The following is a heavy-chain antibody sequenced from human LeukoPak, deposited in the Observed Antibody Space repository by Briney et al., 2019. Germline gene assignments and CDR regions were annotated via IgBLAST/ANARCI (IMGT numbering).Heavy chain of an antibody. D-gene: IGHD2-2*01. CDR1: GFTFSSYW. V-gene: IGHV3-7*01. CDR2: IKQDGSEK. Sequence: GGSLRLSCAASGFTFSSYWMSWVRQAPGKGLEWVANIKQDGSEKYYVDSVKGRFTISRDNAKNSLYLQMNSLRAEDTAVYYCARAFYGTSSDHDYWGQGTLVTVSS. J-gene: IGHJ4*02. CDR3: ARAFYGTSSDHDY.